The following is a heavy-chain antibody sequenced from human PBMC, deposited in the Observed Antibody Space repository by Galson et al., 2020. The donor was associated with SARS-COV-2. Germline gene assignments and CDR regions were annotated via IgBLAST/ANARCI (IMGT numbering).Heavy chain of an antibody. V-gene: IGHV4-39*07. Sequence: SETLSLTCTVSGGSISSSSYYWGWIRQPPGKGLEWIGSIYYSGSTYYNPSLKSRVTISVDTSKNQFSLSLRSLTAADTAVYYFARGHRGVVPSPCLGLGPYYSYYYMDVWGKGTAVTVSS. CDR1: GGSISSSSYY. D-gene: IGHD3-10*01. J-gene: IGHJ6*03. CDR2: IYYSGST. CDR3: ARGHRGVVPSPCLGLGPYYSYYYMDV.